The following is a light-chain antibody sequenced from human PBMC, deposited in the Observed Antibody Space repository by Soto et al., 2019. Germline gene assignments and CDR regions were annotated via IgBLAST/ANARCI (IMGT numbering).Light chain of an antibody. Sequence: EVVLTQSPVTLSLSPGERATLSCRASQSFRGLLAWYQQKPGQAPRLLIYDAYNRATGIPPRFSGSGSGTDFTLTISSLEPEDSAVYYCQQYGRSPLTFGGGTRLEIK. J-gene: IGKJ5*01. CDR2: DAY. V-gene: IGKV3-11*01. CDR1: QSFRGL. CDR3: QQYGRSPLT.